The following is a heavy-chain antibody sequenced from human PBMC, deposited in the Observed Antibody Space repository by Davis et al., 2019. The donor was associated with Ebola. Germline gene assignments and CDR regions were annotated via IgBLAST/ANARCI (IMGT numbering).Heavy chain of an antibody. CDR3: AKVVRYLDGLLPHYYYGMDV. D-gene: IGHD3-9*01. Sequence: GESLKISCAASGFIFSHHGMHWVRQAPGKGLEWVAVIWYDGSNKYYADSVKGRFTISRDNSKNTLYLQMNSLRAEDTAVYYCAKVVRYLDGLLPHYYYGMDVWGQGTTVTVSS. CDR2: IWYDGSNK. CDR1: GFIFSHHG. V-gene: IGHV3-30*02. J-gene: IGHJ6*02.